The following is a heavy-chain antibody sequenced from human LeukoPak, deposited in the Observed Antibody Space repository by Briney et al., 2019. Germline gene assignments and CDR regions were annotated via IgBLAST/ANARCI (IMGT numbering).Heavy chain of an antibody. CDR2: IYYSGST. Sequence: NPSETLSLTCTVSGGSISSYYWSWIRQPPGKGLEWIGYIYYSGSTNYNPSLKSRVTISVDTSKNQFSLKLSSVTAADTAVYFCARVRYYGSGSNWLDPWGQGTLVTVSS. J-gene: IGHJ5*02. CDR1: GGSISSYY. CDR3: ARVRYYGSGSNWLDP. V-gene: IGHV4-59*01. D-gene: IGHD3-10*01.